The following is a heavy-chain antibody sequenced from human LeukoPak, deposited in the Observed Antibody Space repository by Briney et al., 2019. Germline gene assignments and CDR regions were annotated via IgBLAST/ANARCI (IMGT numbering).Heavy chain of an antibody. CDR2: ISYDGSNK. CDR3: ARDKRGPLWFGEQLGYMDV. CDR1: GFTFSSYA. Sequence: PGGSLRLSCAASGFTFSSYAMHWVRQAPGKGLEWVAVISYDGSNKYYADSVKGRFTISRDNAKNSLYLQMNSLRAEDTAVYYCARDKRGPLWFGEQLGYMDVWGKGTTVTISS. V-gene: IGHV3-30*04. D-gene: IGHD3-10*01. J-gene: IGHJ6*03.